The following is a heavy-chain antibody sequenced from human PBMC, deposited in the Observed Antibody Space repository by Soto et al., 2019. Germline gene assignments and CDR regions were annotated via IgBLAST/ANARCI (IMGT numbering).Heavy chain of an antibody. Sequence: PSETLSLTCTVSGGSISSYYWSWIRQPPGKGLEWIGYIYYGGSTNYNPSLKSRVTISVDTSKNQFSLKLSSVTAADTAVYYCARGGWKLFDYRAQRTLVTVSS. CDR3: ARGGWKLFDY. CDR1: GGSISSYY. D-gene: IGHD6-19*01. CDR2: IYYGGST. J-gene: IGHJ4*02. V-gene: IGHV4-59*01.